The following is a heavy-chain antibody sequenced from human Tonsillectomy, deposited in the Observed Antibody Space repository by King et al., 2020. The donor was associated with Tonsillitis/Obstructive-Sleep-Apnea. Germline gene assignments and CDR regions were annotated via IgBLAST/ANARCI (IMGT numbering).Heavy chain of an antibody. CDR2: INHSGSA. CDR1: GGSFSDYY. Sequence: VQLQQWGAGLLKPSETLSLTCAVSGGSFSDYYWSWIRQPPGKGLEWIGKINHSGSANYNLSLKSRVTISIDTSNNQFTLNRSSVTAADTAVYYCARMGTAWLDAFEIGGQGTMVTASA. D-gene: IGHD5-18*01. J-gene: IGHJ3*02. CDR3: ARMGTAWLDAFEI. V-gene: IGHV4-34*01.